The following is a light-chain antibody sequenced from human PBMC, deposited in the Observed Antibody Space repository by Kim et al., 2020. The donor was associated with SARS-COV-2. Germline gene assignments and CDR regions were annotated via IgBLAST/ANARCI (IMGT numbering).Light chain of an antibody. J-gene: IGLJ2*01. CDR1: SLRSYY. CDR2: GKN. CDR3: NSRDSNNNVI. Sequence: SSELTQDPAVSVALGQTVRITCQGDSLRSYYATWYQQKPGQAPMLGIYGKNNRPSEIPDRFSGSSSGNTASLTITGAQAEDEADYYCNSRDSNNNVIFGGGTQLTVL. V-gene: IGLV3-19*01.